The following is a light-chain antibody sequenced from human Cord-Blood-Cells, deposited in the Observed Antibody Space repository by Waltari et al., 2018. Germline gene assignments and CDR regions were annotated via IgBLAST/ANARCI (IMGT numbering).Light chain of an antibody. Sequence: DFQMTESPSSLSASVGDRVTITWRASHSISSYLNWYQQKPGTAPKLLVYAAPSLQSGVPARFSGSGSGTDVTLTMSSQQPEDFATYCCQQSYSTPWTFGQGTKVAIK. CDR3: QQSYSTPWT. CDR2: AAP. J-gene: IGKJ1*01. V-gene: IGKV1-39*01. CDR1: HSISSY.